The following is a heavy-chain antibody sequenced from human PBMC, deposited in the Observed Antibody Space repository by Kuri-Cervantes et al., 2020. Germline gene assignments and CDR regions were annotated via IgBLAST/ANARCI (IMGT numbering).Heavy chain of an antibody. V-gene: IGHV3-7*01. CDR2: IKQDGSVK. D-gene: IGHD6-19*01. CDR1: GFTFTFYW. J-gene: IGHJ4*02. Sequence: GESLKISCAASGFTFTFYWMTWVRQAPGKGLERVADIKQDGSVKYYVDFVKGRFTISRDNARNSLYLQMNSLRVEDTAVYYCARGVGTQWPPQWGQGTLVTVSS. CDR3: ARGVGTQWPPQ.